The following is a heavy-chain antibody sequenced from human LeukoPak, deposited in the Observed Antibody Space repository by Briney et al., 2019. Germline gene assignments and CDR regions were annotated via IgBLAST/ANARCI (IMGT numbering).Heavy chain of an antibody. D-gene: IGHD3-10*01. J-gene: IGHJ6*03. V-gene: IGHV4-30-4*07. CDR2: IYYSGST. CDR1: GGSISSGGYS. Sequence: SETLSLTCAVSGGSISSGGYSWSWIRQPPGKGLEWIGYIYYSGSTYYNPSLKSRVTISVDTSKNQFSLKLSSVTAADAAVYYCARDRMGYGSGSYYNYPVERYMDVWGKGTTVTVSS. CDR3: ARDRMGYGSGSYYNYPVERYMDV.